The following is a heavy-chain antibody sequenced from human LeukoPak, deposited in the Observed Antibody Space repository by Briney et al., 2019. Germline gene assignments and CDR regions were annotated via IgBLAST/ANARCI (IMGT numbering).Heavy chain of an antibody. D-gene: IGHD3-10*01. Sequence: PGRSLRLSCSASAFTSSSYSMSWVRPAPGKGLEWVSAISGSGGSTYYADSVKGRFTISRDNSKNTLYLQMNSLRAEDTAVYYCAKDQKVRGVIITDLDFDYWGQGTLVTVSS. V-gene: IGHV3-23*01. J-gene: IGHJ4*02. CDR3: AKDQKVRGVIITDLDFDY. CDR2: ISGSGGST. CDR1: AFTSSSYS.